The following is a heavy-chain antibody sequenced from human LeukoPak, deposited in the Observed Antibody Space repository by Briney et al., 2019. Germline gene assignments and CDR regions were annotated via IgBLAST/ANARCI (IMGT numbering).Heavy chain of an antibody. J-gene: IGHJ6*02. CDR1: GGSISSYY. CDR3: ARDLRRRSSSWYPPGSYYYGMDV. Sequence: SETLSLTCTVSGGSISSYYWSWIRQPPGKALEWIGYIYYSGSTNYNPSLKSRVTISVDTSKNQFSLKLSSVTAADTAVYYCARDLRRRSSSWYPPGSYYYGMDVWGQGTTVTVSS. CDR2: IYYSGST. V-gene: IGHV4-59*01. D-gene: IGHD6-13*01.